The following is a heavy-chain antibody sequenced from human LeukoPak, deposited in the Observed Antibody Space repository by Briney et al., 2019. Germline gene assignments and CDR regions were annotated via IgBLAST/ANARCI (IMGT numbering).Heavy chain of an antibody. J-gene: IGHJ5*02. CDR2: INPNSGGT. D-gene: IGHD1-26*01. CDR1: GYTFTGYY. CDR3: ARSGSYYFFWFDP. V-gene: IGHV1-2*02. Sequence: ASVKVSCKASGYTFTGYYMHWVRQAPGQGLEWMGWINPNSGGTNYAQKFQGRVTMTRDTSISTAYMELSRLRSDDTAVYYCARSGSYYFFWFDPWGQGTLVTVSS.